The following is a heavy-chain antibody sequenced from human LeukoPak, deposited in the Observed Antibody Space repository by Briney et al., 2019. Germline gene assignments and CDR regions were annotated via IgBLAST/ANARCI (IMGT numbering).Heavy chain of an antibody. Sequence: GGSLRLSCAASGFTFRNYWMSWVRQAPGKGLEWVSSISSDSNYIYYADSVKGRFTISRDNAWNSLYLQMNSLRAEDTAVYYCARKENILTGYYDHWGQGTLVTVSS. CDR2: ISSDSNYI. CDR1: GFTFRNYW. V-gene: IGHV3-21*01. CDR3: ARKENILTGYYDH. J-gene: IGHJ5*02. D-gene: IGHD3-9*01.